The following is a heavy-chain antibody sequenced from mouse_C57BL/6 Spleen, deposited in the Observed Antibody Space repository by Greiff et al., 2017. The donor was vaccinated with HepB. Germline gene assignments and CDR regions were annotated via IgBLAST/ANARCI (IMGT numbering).Heavy chain of an antibody. Sequence: EVQLQQSGPVLVKPGASVKMSCKASGYTFTDYYMNWVKQSHGKSLEWIGVINPYNGGTSYNQKFKGKATLTVDKSSSTAYMELNSLTSEDSAVYYCASVDYDYDVFAYWGQGTLVTVSA. D-gene: IGHD2-4*01. CDR1: GYTFTDYY. V-gene: IGHV1-19*01. CDR2: INPYNGGT. CDR3: ASVDYDYDVFAY. J-gene: IGHJ3*01.